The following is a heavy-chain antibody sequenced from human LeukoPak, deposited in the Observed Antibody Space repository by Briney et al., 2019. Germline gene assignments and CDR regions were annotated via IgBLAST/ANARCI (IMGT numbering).Heavy chain of an antibody. Sequence: SVKVSCEASGGTFSSYVISWVRQAPGQGLEWMGGIIPGFGTANYAQKFQGTVTITADVSATTVYMVLNSLRSEDTAVYYCAREPEPAITLVRGEVFDIWGQGTMVIVSS. CDR1: GGTFSSYV. V-gene: IGHV1-69*01. CDR2: IIPGFGTA. J-gene: IGHJ3*02. CDR3: AREPEPAITLVRGEVFDI. D-gene: IGHD3-10*01.